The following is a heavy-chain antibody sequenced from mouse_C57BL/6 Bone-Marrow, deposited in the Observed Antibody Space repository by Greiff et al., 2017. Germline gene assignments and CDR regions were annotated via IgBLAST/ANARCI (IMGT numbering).Heavy chain of an antibody. CDR3: ARIGSSYNYCAMDY. J-gene: IGHJ4*01. D-gene: IGHD1-1*01. CDR1: GYTFTSYW. Sequence: VQLQQPGAELVRPGSSVKLSCKASGYTFTSYWMDWVKQRPGQGLEWIGNIYPSDSETHYNQKFKDKATLTVDKSSSTAYMQLSSLTSEDSAVYYGARIGSSYNYCAMDYWGQGTSVTVSS. V-gene: IGHV1-61*01. CDR2: IYPSDSET.